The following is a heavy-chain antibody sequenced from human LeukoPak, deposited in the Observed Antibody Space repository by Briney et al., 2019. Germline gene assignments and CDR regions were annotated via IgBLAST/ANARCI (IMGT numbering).Heavy chain of an antibody. CDR1: GFSLSSNGVG. Sequence: KESGPTLVNPTQTLTLTCTFSGFSLSSNGVGVGWIRQPPGEALEWVALIYWNDDKRYGPSLNNKLTITKDTSKNQVVLTMTNMDPVDTATYYCAHRRTETLRYFDWYFDYWGQGTLVTVSS. J-gene: IGHJ4*02. D-gene: IGHD3-9*01. CDR3: AHRRTETLRYFDWYFDY. V-gene: IGHV2-5*01. CDR2: IYWNDDK.